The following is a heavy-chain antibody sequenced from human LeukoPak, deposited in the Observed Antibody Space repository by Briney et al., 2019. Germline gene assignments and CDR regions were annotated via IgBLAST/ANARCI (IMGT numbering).Heavy chain of an antibody. CDR3: ARASIMITFGGVIVTFDY. D-gene: IGHD3-16*02. V-gene: IGHV4-39*07. Sequence: SETLSLTCTVSGGSISSSSYYWGWIRQPPGKGLEWIGSIYYSGSTYYNPSLKSRVTISVDTSKNQFSLKLSSVTAADTAVYYCARASIMITFGGVIVTFDYWGQGTLVTVSS. CDR1: GGSISSSSYY. J-gene: IGHJ4*02. CDR2: IYYSGST.